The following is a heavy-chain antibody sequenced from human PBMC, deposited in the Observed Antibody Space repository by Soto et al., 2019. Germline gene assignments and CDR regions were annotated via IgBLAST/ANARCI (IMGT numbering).Heavy chain of an antibody. Sequence: QVQLVQSGAEVKKPGASVRVSCKTSGYTFINYGITWVRQAPGQGLEWMGWLSAYNGDSSSSEKLQDGFTMTTGASTNPGYMELRSLTSDDTAVYYCAGWSAIVGGAEALDVWGQGTMVIVSS. CDR1: GYTFINYG. J-gene: IGHJ3*01. D-gene: IGHD1-26*01. CDR2: LSAYNGDS. CDR3: AGWSAIVGGAEALDV. V-gene: IGHV1-18*01.